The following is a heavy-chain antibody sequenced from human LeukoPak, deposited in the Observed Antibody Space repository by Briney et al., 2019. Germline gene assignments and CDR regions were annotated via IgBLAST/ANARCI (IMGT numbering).Heavy chain of an antibody. D-gene: IGHD3-10*01. J-gene: IGHJ5*02. Sequence: SETLSLTCTVSGGSISSYYWSWIRQPPGKGLEWIGYIYYSGSTNYNPSLKSRVTISVDASKNQFSLKLSSVTAADTAVYYCARTNFSMVRGGTGWFDPWGRGTLVTVSS. CDR3: ARTNFSMVRGGTGWFDP. CDR2: IYYSGST. CDR1: GGSISSYY. V-gene: IGHV4-59*01.